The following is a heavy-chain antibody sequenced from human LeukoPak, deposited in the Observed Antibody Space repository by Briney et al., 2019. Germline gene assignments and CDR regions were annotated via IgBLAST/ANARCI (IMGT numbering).Heavy chain of an antibody. V-gene: IGHV1-18*01. D-gene: IGHD5-18*01. CDR2: ISAYNGNT. Sequence: VASVKVSCKASGYTFTSYGISWVRQAPGQGLEWMGWISAYNGNTNYAQKFQGRVTMTRDTSISTAYMELSRLRSDDTAVYYCAREVMAWIQDLSYWYFDLWGRGTLITVSS. J-gene: IGHJ2*01. CDR3: AREVMAWIQDLSYWYFDL. CDR1: GYTFTSYG.